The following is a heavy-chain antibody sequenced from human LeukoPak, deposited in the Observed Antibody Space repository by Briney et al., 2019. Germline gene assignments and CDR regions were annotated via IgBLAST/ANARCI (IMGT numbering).Heavy chain of an antibody. V-gene: IGHV4-30-4*01. CDR3: ARDNWNYGSSMDV. CDR1: GGSISRSDHH. J-gene: IGHJ6*02. Sequence: SETLSLTCSVSGGSISRSDHHWSWIRQPPGKGLEWIGYIYYSGITYYNPSLKSRVTISVDTSQNQFSLKLSSVTAADTAVYYCARDNWNYGSSMDVWGQGTTVTVSS. D-gene: IGHD1-7*01. CDR2: IYYSGIT.